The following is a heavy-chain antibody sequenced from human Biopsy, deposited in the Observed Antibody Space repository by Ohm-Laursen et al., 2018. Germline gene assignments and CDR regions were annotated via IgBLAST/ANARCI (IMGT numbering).Heavy chain of an antibody. CDR3: ARDLIAYCPTTSCDNFGMDV. CDR1: GASINLYY. CDR2: INHSGST. D-gene: IGHD2-2*01. J-gene: IGHJ6*02. V-gene: IGHV4-59*01. Sequence: GTLSLTCTVSGASINLYYWSWIRQPPGKGLEWIGYINHSGSTNYNSSLKSRLTISVDTSKNQFSLKLTSVTAADTAVYYCARDLIAYCPTTSCDNFGMDVWGQGTTVTVSS.